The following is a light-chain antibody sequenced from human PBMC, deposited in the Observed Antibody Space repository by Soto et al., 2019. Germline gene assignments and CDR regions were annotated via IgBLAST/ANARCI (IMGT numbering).Light chain of an antibody. J-gene: IGKJ1*01. Sequence: EVVLTQSPATLSLSPGERATLSCRASQNVRTFFDWYQQKPGQAPRLLIYGASNRATGIPARFSGSGSGTDFTLTISSLEPEDFAVYYCQQHSHWPPWTCGQGTRVE. CDR1: QNVRTF. CDR3: QQHSHWPPWT. V-gene: IGKV3-11*01. CDR2: GAS.